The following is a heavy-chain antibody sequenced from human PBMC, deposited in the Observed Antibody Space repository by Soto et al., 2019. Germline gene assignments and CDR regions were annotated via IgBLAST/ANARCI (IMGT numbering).Heavy chain of an antibody. J-gene: IGHJ4*02. CDR3: AREGYYGSGSADY. Sequence: QVQLVQSGAEVKKPGASVKVSCKASGYTFNRYGISWVRQAPGQGLEWMGWISAYNGNTNYAQNLQGRVTMPTDTSMRTAYMELRGLRSDDAAVYFFAREGYYGSGSADYWGQGTLVTGSS. CDR1: GYTFNRYG. V-gene: IGHV1-18*01. CDR2: ISAYNGNT. D-gene: IGHD3-10*01.